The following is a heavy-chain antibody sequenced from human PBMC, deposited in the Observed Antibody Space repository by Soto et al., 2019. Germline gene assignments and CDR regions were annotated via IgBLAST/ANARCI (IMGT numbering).Heavy chain of an antibody. CDR2: MYNTGST. CDR1: GGSISGYY. V-gene: IGHV4-59*12. J-gene: IGHJ4*02. D-gene: IGHD1-26*01. Sequence: SETLSLTCTVSGGSISGYYWSWIRQPPGKGLEWIGYMYNTGSTVYNPSFKSRVTISVDTSKNQFSLKLNSVTAADTAMYYCARDQSGFYFFWGQGALVTVSS. CDR3: ARDQSGFYFF.